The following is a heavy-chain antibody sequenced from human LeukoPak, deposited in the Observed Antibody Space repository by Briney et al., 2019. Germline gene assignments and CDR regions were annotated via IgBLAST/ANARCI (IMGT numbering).Heavy chain of an antibody. D-gene: IGHD1-26*01. CDR1: GFTFSTYA. CDR2: SSNNGGST. V-gene: IGHV3-64*01. CDR3: ARSSGVGYSGRVDY. J-gene: IGHJ4*02. Sequence: GGCLRLSCAASGFTFSTYAMHWVRQAPGKGLEYVSPSSNNGGSTEYANPVKGRFSIFRDNSKKPLHLQMGSLGADDIAGYYWARSSGVGYSGRVDYWSQGTLVTVST.